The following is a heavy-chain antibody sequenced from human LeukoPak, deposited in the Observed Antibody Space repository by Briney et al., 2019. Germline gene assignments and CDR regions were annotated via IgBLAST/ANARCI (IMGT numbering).Heavy chain of an antibody. D-gene: IGHD3-22*01. CDR2: IYYSGST. CDR3: AREGNYDSSGYPMDV. V-gene: IGHV4-59*01. J-gene: IGHJ6*03. CDR1: GGSISSYY. Sequence: PSETLSLTCTVSGGSISSYYWSWIRQPPGKGLERIGYIYYSGSTNYNPSLKSRVTISVDTSKNQFSLKLSSVIAADTAVYYCAREGNYDSSGYPMDVWGKGTTVTVSS.